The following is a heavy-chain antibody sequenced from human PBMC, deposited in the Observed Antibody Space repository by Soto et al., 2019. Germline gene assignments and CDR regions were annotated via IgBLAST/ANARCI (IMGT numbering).Heavy chain of an antibody. CDR1: GYTFTSYD. CDR2: MNPNSGNT. CDR3: ARSGERAAADDYYRAV. D-gene: IGHD6-13*01. V-gene: IGHV1-8*01. Sequence: ASVKVSCKASGYTFTSYDINWVRQATGQGLEWMGWMNPNSGNTGYAQKFQGRVTMTRNTSISTAYMELSSLRSEDTAVYYCARSGERAAADDYYRAVGGKGPRAPVS. J-gene: IGHJ6*03.